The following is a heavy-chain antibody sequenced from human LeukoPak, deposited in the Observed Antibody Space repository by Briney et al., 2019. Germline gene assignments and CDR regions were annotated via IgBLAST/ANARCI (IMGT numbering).Heavy chain of an antibody. CDR1: GGTFSSYA. J-gene: IGHJ4*02. V-gene: IGHV1-69*01. Sequence: SVKVSYKASGGTFSSYAISWVRQAPGQGLEWMGGIIPIFGTANYAQKFQGRVRITADESTSTAYMELSSLRSEDTAVYYCASRDNWNDPFDYWGQGTLVTVSS. CDR2: IIPIFGTA. CDR3: ASRDNWNDPFDY. D-gene: IGHD1-1*01.